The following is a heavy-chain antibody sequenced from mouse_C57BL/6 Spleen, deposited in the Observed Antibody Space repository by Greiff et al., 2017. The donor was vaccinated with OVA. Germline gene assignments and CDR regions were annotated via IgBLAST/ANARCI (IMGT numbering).Heavy chain of an antibody. Sequence: VQLQQPGAELVRPGSSVKLSCKASGYTFTSYWMDWVKQRPGQGLEWIGNIYPSDSETHYNQKFKDKATLTVDKSSSTAYMQLSSLTSEDSAVYYCARSGDYHAMDYWGQGTSVTVSS. V-gene: IGHV1-61*01. D-gene: IGHD3-1*01. CDR2: IYPSDSET. CDR3: ARSGDYHAMDY. J-gene: IGHJ4*01. CDR1: GYTFTSYW.